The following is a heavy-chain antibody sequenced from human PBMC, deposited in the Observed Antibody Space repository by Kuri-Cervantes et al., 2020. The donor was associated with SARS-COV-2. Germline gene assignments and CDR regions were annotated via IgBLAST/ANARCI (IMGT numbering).Heavy chain of an antibody. CDR3: ARGSGIEARPSTYNWIDP. CDR1: GWSFSGYY. Sequence: GSLRPSCAFYGWSFSGYYWSWIHKPPGKGLAWIGEINHSGITNYNPTLKSRVTISVDTSKNQFSLKLSSVTAADTAVYYCARGSGIEARPSTYNWIDPWGQGTLVTVSS. V-gene: IGHV4-34*01. J-gene: IGHJ5*02. CDR2: INHSGIT. D-gene: IGHD6-6*01.